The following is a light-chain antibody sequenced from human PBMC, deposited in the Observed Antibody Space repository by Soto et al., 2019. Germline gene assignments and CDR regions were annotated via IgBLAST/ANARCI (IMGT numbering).Light chain of an antibody. CDR1: QSISTW. Sequence: DIQMTQSPSTLSASVGDRVTITCRASQSISTWLAWYQQKPGNAPKLLIFDASNLESGVPSRFSGSGSGTEFTLTIDSLQPDDFATYYCQQYNSDSRTFGPGTELYIK. CDR2: DAS. J-gene: IGKJ1*01. CDR3: QQYNSDSRT. V-gene: IGKV1-5*01.